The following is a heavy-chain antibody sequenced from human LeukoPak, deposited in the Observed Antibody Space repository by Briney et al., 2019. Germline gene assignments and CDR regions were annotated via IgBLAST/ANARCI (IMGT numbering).Heavy chain of an antibody. D-gene: IGHD6-19*01. CDR2: IYYSGST. J-gene: IGHJ3*02. CDR1: GGSISSYY. Sequence: PSETLSHTCTVSGGSISSYYWSWIRQPPGKGLEWIGYIYYSGSTNYNPSLKSRVTISVDTSKNQFSLKLSSVTAADTAVYYCARDLYSSGWWDAFDIWGQGTMVTVSS. CDR3: ARDLYSSGWWDAFDI. V-gene: IGHV4-59*01.